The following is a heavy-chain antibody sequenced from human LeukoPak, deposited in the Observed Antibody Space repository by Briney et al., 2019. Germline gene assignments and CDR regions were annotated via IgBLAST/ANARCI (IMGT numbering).Heavy chain of an antibody. J-gene: IGHJ2*01. V-gene: IGHV4-59*06. CDR1: GGSISSYY. CDR2: IYYSGST. D-gene: IGHD5-18*01. Sequence: SETLSLTCTVSGGSISSYYWSWIRQPPGKGLEWIGYIYYSGSTYYNPSLKSRVTISVDTSKNQFSLKLSSVTAADTAVYYCARGRVYSYGPSTSNWYFDLWGRGTLVTVSS. CDR3: ARGRVYSYGPSTSNWYFDL.